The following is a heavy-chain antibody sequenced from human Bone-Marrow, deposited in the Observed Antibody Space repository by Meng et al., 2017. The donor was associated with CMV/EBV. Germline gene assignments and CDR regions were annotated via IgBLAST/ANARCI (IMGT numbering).Heavy chain of an antibody. CDR1: GDIFTGYY. CDR2: INPNSGGT. V-gene: IGHV1-2*02. J-gene: IGHJ4*02. CDR3: ARAEGGSYYRSYFDY. Sequence: ASVKVSCKAFGDIFTGYYIHWVRQAPGQGLEWMGWINPNSGGTNYAQKFQGRVTMTRDTSISTAYMELSRLRSDDTAVYYCARAEGGSYYRSYFDYWGQGTLVTVSS. D-gene: IGHD1-26*01.